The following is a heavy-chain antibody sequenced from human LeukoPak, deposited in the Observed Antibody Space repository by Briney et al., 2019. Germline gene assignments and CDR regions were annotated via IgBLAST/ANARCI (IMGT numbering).Heavy chain of an antibody. V-gene: IGHV4-39*01. CDR2: IYYSGST. J-gene: IGHJ6*02. CDR1: GGSISSSSYY. D-gene: IGHD3/OR15-3a*01. Sequence: SETLSLTCTVSGGSISSSSYYWGWIRQPPGKGLEWVGSIYYSGSTYYNPSLKSRVTISVDTSKNQFSLKLSSVTAADTAVYYCSRTRYDYWSDPYYYYGMDVWGQGTTVTVPS. CDR3: SRTRYDYWSDPYYYYGMDV.